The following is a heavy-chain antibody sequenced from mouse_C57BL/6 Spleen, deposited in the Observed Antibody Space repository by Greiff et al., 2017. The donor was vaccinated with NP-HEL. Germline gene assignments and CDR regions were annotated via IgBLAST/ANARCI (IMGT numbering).Heavy chain of an antibody. CDR3: ARNSGTDY. D-gene: IGHD4-1*01. CDR2: INPNNGGT. J-gene: IGHJ2*01. CDR1: GYTFTDYY. Sequence: VQLQQSGPELVKPGASVKISCKASGYTFTDYYMNWVKQSHGKSLEWIGDINPNNGGTSYNQKFKGKATLTVDKSSSTAYMELRSLTSEDSAVYYCARNSGTDYWGQGTTLTVSS. V-gene: IGHV1-26*01.